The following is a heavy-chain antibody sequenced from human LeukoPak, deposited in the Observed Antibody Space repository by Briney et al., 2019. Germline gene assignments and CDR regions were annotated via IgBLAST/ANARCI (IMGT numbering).Heavy chain of an antibody. CDR1: GGSISSRNYY. Sequence: PSETLSLTCTVSGGSISSRNYYWGWIRQPPGKGLEWIGNIYYSGITYYNPSLKSRVTISVDTSKNHFSLRLISLTAADTAVYYCARLVTFYDVMTGRPDNWFDPWGQGTLVTVSS. CDR2: IYYSGIT. D-gene: IGHD3-9*01. CDR3: ARLVTFYDVMTGRPDNWFDP. V-gene: IGHV4-39*07. J-gene: IGHJ5*02.